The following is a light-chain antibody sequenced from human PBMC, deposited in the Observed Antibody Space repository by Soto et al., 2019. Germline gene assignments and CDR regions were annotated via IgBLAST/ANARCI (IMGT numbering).Light chain of an antibody. J-gene: IGKJ1*01. CDR2: DAS. Sequence: DIQMTQSPSTLSASVGDRVTITCRASQSISSWLAWYQQKPGKAPKLLIYDASSLESGVPSRFSGSRSGTEFTLTISSLQPDDFATYYCQQYNSYSPRWTFGQGTKVEIK. CDR1: QSISSW. V-gene: IGKV1-5*01. CDR3: QQYNSYSPRWT.